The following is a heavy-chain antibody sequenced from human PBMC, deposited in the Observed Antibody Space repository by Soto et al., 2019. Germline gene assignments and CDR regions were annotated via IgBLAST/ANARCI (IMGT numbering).Heavy chain of an antibody. CDR1: GYTFSNYA. CDR2: ISASNGDT. J-gene: IGHJ4*02. CDR3: ARGWGNTSGDFEY. Sequence: QVQLVQSGAEVRKPGASLRVSCRTFGYTFSNYAINWVRQAPGQGLEWMGRISASNGDTDYAPKFQGKVTLTTDTSTSTAYMEVRSLRSDDTAVYYCARGWGNTSGDFEYWGQGTLVTVSS. D-gene: IGHD6-19*01. V-gene: IGHV1-18*01.